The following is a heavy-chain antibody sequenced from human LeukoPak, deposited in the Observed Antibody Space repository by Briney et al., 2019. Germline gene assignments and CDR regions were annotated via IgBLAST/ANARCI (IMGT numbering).Heavy chain of an antibody. J-gene: IGHJ3*02. V-gene: IGHV3-23*01. CDR1: GFTFSGYA. CDR3: ARETTVTSGDAFDI. CDR2: ISGSSSGT. Sequence: GGSLRLSCAASGFTFSGYAMSWVRQGPGKRLEWVSYISGSSSGTYYADSVQGRFTISRDNSKNTLYMQMNSLRAEDTAVYYCARETTVTSGDAFDIWGQGTMVTFSS. D-gene: IGHD4-17*01.